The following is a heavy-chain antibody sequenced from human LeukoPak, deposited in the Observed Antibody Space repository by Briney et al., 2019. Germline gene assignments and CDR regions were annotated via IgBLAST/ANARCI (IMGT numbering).Heavy chain of an antibody. CDR2: INPNSGGT. CDR3: ARLGRQDTAMA. J-gene: IGHJ5*02. D-gene: IGHD5-18*01. V-gene: IGHV1-2*02. Sequence: ASVKVSCKASGYTFTGYYMHWVRQAPGQGLEWMGWINPNSGGTNYAQKFQGRVTMTWDTSINTAYMELNRLTSDDTAVYFCARLGRQDTAMAWGQGTLVTVSS. CDR1: GYTFTGYY.